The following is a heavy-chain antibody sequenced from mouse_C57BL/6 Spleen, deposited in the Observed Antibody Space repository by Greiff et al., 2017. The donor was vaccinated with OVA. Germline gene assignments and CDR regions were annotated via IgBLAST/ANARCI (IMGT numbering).Heavy chain of an antibody. CDR3: ARGSSGYVNGY. J-gene: IGHJ2*01. CDR2: INPNNGGT. Sequence: EVQLQQSGPELVKPGASVKISCKASGYTFTDYYMNWVKQSHGKSLEWIGDINPNNGGTSYNQKFKGKATLTVDKSSSTAYMELRSLTSEDSAVYFCARGSSGYVNGYWGQGTTLTVTS. D-gene: IGHD3-2*02. V-gene: IGHV1-26*01. CDR1: GYTFTDYY.